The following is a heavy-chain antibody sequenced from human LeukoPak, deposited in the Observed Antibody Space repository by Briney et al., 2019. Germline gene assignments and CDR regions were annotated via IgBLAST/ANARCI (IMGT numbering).Heavy chain of an antibody. J-gene: IGHJ4*02. CDR1: GFTFSSHW. V-gene: IGHV3-7*03. D-gene: IGHD3-3*01. CDR3: AKDSLSYYDFWSGYYTGGPYFDY. CDR2: IKQDGSEK. Sequence: GGSLRLSCATSGFTFSSHWMTWVRQSPGKGLEWVANIKQDGSEKYYSDSVKGRFTISRDNSKNTLYLQMNSLRAEDTAVYYCAKDSLSYYDFWSGYYTGGPYFDYWGQGTLVTVSS.